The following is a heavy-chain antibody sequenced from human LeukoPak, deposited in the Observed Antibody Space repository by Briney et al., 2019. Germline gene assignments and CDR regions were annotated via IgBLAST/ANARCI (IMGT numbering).Heavy chain of an antibody. CDR3: ARGKYSWFGELLYYFDY. Sequence: ASVKVSCKASGYTFTNYYMHWVRQAPGQGLEWMGIINPSGGTTNYAQKFQGRVTMTRDMSTSTVYMELSSLRSEDTAVYYCARGKYSWFGELLYYFDYWGQGTLVTVSS. D-gene: IGHD3-10*01. V-gene: IGHV1-46*01. J-gene: IGHJ4*02. CDR1: GYTFTNYY. CDR2: INPSGGTT.